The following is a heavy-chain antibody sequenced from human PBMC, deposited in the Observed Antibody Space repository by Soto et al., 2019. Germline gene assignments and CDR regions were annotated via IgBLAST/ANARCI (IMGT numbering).Heavy chain of an antibody. Sequence: PSGTLSLTCAVSGGSISSSNWWSWVRQPPGKGLEWIGEIYHSESTNSTPSLKSRVTISVDKSKNQFSLKLSSVTAADTAVYYCASNGGVGDFWSGYSNYWGQGTLVTVSS. CDR2: IYHSEST. V-gene: IGHV4-4*02. CDR1: GGSISSSNW. CDR3: ASNGGVGDFWSGYSNY. D-gene: IGHD3-3*01. J-gene: IGHJ4*02.